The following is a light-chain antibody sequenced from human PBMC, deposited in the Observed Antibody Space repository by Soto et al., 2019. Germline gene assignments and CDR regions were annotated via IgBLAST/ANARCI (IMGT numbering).Light chain of an antibody. Sequence: EILLTQSRATLSLSPGERATLSCRASQSVSSYLAWYQQKPGQAPRLLIYGASSRATGIPDRFSGSGSGTDFTLTISSLQAEDVAVYYCQQYYSTSWTFGQGTKVDIK. CDR2: GAS. CDR1: QSVSSY. CDR3: QQYYSTSWT. V-gene: IGKV3-11*01. J-gene: IGKJ1*01.